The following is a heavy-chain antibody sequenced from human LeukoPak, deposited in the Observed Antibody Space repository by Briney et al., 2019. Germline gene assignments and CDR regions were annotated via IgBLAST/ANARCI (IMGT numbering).Heavy chain of an antibody. Sequence: PGRSLRLSCAASGFTFSSYGMHWVRQAPGKGLEWVALIWYDGSNTYCADSVQGRFTISRDNSKNTLYLQMNSLRAEDTAVYYCAKDPGPDYFDLWGQGTLVTVSS. CDR2: IWYDGSNT. V-gene: IGHV3-33*06. J-gene: IGHJ4*02. CDR1: GFTFSSYG. CDR3: AKDPGPDYFDL.